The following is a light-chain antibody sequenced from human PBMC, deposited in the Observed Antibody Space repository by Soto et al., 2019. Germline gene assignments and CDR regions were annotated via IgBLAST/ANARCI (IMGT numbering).Light chain of an antibody. V-gene: IGKV3-20*01. CDR1: QSVSSSY. Sequence: ELVLPQSPGTLSFSEGERTTLSCRASQSVSSSYLAWYQQKPGQAPRLLIYGASSRATGIPDRFSGSGSGTDFTLTISRLEPEDFAVYYCQQYGSSPWTFAQGAKVDI. J-gene: IGKJ1*01. CDR2: GAS. CDR3: QQYGSSPWT.